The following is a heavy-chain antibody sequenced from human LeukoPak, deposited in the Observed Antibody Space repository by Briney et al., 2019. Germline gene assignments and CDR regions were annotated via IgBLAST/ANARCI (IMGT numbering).Heavy chain of an antibody. Sequence: SETLSLTCTVSGSSISGYYWTWIRQPPGKGLEWIGYVYNSGNVNYNPSLRGRVTISLDTSKDQFSLKLSSVTAADTAIYYCARGDSHLHSSGYYYYWGQGTLVTVSS. D-gene: IGHD3-22*01. CDR3: ARGDSHLHSSGYYYY. CDR1: GSSISGYY. CDR2: VYNSGNV. J-gene: IGHJ4*02. V-gene: IGHV4-59*01.